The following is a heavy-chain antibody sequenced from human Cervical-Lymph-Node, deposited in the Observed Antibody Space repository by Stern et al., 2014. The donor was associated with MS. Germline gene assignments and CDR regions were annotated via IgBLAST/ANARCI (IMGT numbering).Heavy chain of an antibody. J-gene: IGHJ4*02. D-gene: IGHD4/OR15-4a*01. CDR2: INTKTGNP. CDR1: GYTFTSYA. CDR3: ATVSSADYTY. V-gene: IGHV7-4-1*02. Sequence: VQLVESGSELKKPGASVKVSCKASGYTFTSYAMKWVRQAPGQGLEWMGWINTKTGNPTYAQGFTGRFVFSLDTSVSTAYLQISGLRAEDSAVYYCATVSSADYTYWGQGTLVTVSS.